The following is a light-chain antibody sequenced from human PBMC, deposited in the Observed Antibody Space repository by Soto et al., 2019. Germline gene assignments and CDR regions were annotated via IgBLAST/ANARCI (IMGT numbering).Light chain of an antibody. CDR1: QSISSW. J-gene: IGKJ1*01. CDR3: QHYNSYSEA. V-gene: IGKV1-5*03. CDR2: KAS. Sequence: KLTQSPSTLSAYVGDRVAIHCRASQSISSWLAWYQQKPGKAPKLLIYKASTLKSGVPSRFSGSGSGTEFTLTISSLQPDDFATYYCQHYNSYSEAFGQGTKVDI.